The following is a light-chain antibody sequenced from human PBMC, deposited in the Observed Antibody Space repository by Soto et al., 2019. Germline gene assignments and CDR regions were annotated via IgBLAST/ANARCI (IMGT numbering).Light chain of an antibody. CDR3: VAWDDSLRGGV. Sequence: QSVLTQPPSASGTPGQRVTISCSGSSSNIGSNYVYWYQQLPGTAPKLLIYRNNQRPSGVPDRLSGSKSGTSASLAISGLRSEDEADYYCVAWDDSLRGGVFGVGTQLTVL. V-gene: IGLV1-47*01. CDR1: SSNIGSNY. CDR2: RNN. J-gene: IGLJ7*01.